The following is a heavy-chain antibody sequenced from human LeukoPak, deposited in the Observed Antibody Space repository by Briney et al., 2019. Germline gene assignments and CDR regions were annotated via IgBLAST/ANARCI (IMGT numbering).Heavy chain of an antibody. Sequence: AETLSLTCAVNGGSFSGYYWTWIRQSPGKGLEWIGEIIHSGRANYSPSLKSRLTLSVDPSMNHFSLRLSSVTAADTAVYYCARGTVLTGYASFDYWGQGALVTVSS. CDR1: GGSFSGYY. CDR2: IIHSGRA. D-gene: IGHD3-16*01. V-gene: IGHV4-34*01. CDR3: ARGTVLTGYASFDY. J-gene: IGHJ4*02.